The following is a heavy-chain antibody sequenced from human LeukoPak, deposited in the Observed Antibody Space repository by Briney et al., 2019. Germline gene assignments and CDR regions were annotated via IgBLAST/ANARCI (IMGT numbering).Heavy chain of an antibody. D-gene: IGHD4-17*01. CDR1: GFTFSTYA. Sequence: GGSLRLSCATSGFTFSTYAMSWVRQAPGKGLEWVAVIWYDGSNKYYADSVKGRFTISRDNSKNTLYLQMNSLRAEDTAVYYCARDRGYGDYVWAGYFDYWGQGTLVTVSS. CDR2: IWYDGSNK. J-gene: IGHJ4*02. CDR3: ARDRGYGDYVWAGYFDY. V-gene: IGHV3-33*08.